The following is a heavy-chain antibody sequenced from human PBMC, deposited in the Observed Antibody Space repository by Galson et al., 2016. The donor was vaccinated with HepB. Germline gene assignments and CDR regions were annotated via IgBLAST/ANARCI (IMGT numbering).Heavy chain of an antibody. Sequence: SVKVSCKASGYTFTSYYMHWVRQAPGQGLEWMGIINPDGGSTSYAQKFQGRVTMTRDTSTSTVYMELSSLRSEDTAVYYCARVVSSGGLSVWGQGTLVTVSS. CDR3: ARVVSSGGLSV. D-gene: IGHD3-22*01. CDR2: INPDGGST. J-gene: IGHJ4*02. CDR1: GYTFTSYY. V-gene: IGHV1-46*01.